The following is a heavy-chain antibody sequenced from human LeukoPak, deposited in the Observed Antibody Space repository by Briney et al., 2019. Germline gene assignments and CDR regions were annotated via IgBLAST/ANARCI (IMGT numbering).Heavy chain of an antibody. CDR3: ARAVSYCSSTSCTRPSKTAFDI. V-gene: IGHV1-69*13. J-gene: IGHJ3*02. CDR1: GGTFSSYA. Sequence: ASVKVSCKASGGTFSSYAISWVRQAPGQGLKWMGGIIPIFGTANYAQKFQGRVTITADESTSTAYMELSSLRSEDTAVYYCARAVSYCSSTSCTRPSKTAFDIWGQGTMVTVSS. D-gene: IGHD2-2*01. CDR2: IIPIFGTA.